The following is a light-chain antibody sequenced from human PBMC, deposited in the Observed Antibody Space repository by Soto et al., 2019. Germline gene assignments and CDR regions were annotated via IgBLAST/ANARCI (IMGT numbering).Light chain of an antibody. V-gene: IGKV1-9*01. CDR1: QDINTY. Sequence: DIQLTQSPSLLSASVGDRVSSTCRASQDINTYLAWYQQKQGKAPTLLIFAASTLQNGVPSRFSSSGSGTEFTVTITSLQPEDFATYYCQQRKSYPITFGQGTRLEIK. CDR3: QQRKSYPIT. J-gene: IGKJ5*01. CDR2: AAS.